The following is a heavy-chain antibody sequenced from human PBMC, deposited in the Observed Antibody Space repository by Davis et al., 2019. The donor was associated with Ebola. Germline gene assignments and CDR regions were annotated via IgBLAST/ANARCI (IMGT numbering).Heavy chain of an antibody. CDR3: ARGESPVVGATPFDF. V-gene: IGHV1-46*03. D-gene: IGHD1-26*01. CDR2: INPSGGGT. Sequence: ASVKVSCKASGYTFTSYSLYWVRQAPGQGLECMGIINPSGGGTRYAQRFQGRVTMTRDMSTSTIYMELSGLRSDDTAMYFCARGESPVVGATPFDFWGQGTLVTVSS. CDR1: GYTFTSYS. J-gene: IGHJ4*02.